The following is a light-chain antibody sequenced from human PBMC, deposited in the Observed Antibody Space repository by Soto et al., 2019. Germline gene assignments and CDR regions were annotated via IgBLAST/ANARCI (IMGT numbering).Light chain of an antibody. J-gene: IGLJ2*01. CDR1: SSDVGGYNY. Sequence: QSALTQPASVSGSPGQSITISCTGTSSDVGGYNYVSWYQQHPGKAPKLMIYDVSNRPSGVSNRFSGSKSGNTASLTISGLQAEHEADYYCSSYTSRSVVFGGGTKLTVL. V-gene: IGLV2-14*01. CDR2: DVS. CDR3: SSYTSRSVV.